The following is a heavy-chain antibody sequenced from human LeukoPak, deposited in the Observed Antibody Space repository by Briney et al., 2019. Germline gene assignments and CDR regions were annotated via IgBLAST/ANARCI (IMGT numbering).Heavy chain of an antibody. CDR2: IYPGDSDT. CDR1: GYSFTSYW. D-gene: IGHD3-22*01. CDR3: ARRSYYYDSSGFYNWFDP. V-gene: IGHV5-51*01. Sequence: GESLKISCKGSGYSFTSYWIGWVRQMPGKGLEWMGIIYPGDSDTRYSPSFQGQVTISADKSISTAYLQWSSLKASDTAMYYCARRSYYYDSSGFYNWFDPWGQGTLVTVPS. J-gene: IGHJ5*02.